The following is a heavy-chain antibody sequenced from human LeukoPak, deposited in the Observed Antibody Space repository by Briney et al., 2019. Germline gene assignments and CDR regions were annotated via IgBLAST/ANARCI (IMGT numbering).Heavy chain of an antibody. CDR2: INPNSGGT. CDR1: GYTFTGYY. Sequence: ASVKVSCYASGYTFTGYYMHWVRQAPGQGLEWMGWINPNSGGTNYAQKFQGRVTMTRDTSISTAYLQWSSLKASDTAMYYCARRDTVSGWFDPWGQGTLVTVSS. J-gene: IGHJ5*02. CDR3: ARRDTVSGWFDP. V-gene: IGHV1-2*02. D-gene: IGHD4-11*01.